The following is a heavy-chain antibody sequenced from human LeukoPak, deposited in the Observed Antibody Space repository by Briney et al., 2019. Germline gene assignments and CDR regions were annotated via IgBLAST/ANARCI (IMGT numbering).Heavy chain of an antibody. Sequence: SETLSLTCTVSGGSISSYYWSWIRQPPGKGLEWIGYIYYSGSTNYNPSLKSRVTISVDTSKNQFSLKLSSVTAADTAVYYCARGRRRGIAVAGTGGRWFDPWGQGTLVTVSS. V-gene: IGHV4-59*12. D-gene: IGHD6-19*01. CDR2: IYYSGST. CDR3: ARGRRRGIAVAGTGGRWFDP. J-gene: IGHJ5*02. CDR1: GGSISSYY.